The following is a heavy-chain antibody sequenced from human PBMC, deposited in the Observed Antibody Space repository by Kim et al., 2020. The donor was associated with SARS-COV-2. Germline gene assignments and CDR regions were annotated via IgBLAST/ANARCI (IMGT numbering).Heavy chain of an antibody. CDR3: ARHGDSSSWTFDY. J-gene: IGHJ4*02. V-gene: IGHV5-10-1*01. Sequence: SSPSFQGHVTISADKSISTAYLQWSSLKASDTAMYYCARHGDSSSWTFDYWGQGTLVTVSS. D-gene: IGHD6-13*01.